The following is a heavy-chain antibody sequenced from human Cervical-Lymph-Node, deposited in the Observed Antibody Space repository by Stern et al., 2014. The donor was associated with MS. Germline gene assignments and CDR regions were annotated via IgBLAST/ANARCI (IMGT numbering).Heavy chain of an antibody. J-gene: IGHJ6*02. Sequence: VQLVESGGGVVQPGRSLRLSCAASGFTFSSYGMHLVRQAPGKGLEWVAVIWYDGSNKYYADSVKGRFTISRDNSKNTLYLQMNSLRAEDTAVYYCARDMAYYDFWSGLRVEYYYYYGMDVWGQGTTVTVSS. D-gene: IGHD3-3*01. V-gene: IGHV3-33*01. CDR2: IWYDGSNK. CDR1: GFTFSSYG. CDR3: ARDMAYYDFWSGLRVEYYYYYGMDV.